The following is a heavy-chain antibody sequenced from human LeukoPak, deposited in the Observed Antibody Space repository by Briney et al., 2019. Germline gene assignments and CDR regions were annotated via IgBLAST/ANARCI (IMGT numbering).Heavy chain of an antibody. Sequence: GGSLRLSCSASGFTFSSYAMHWVRQAPGKGLEYASTISSRGGSTYYIDSVKGRFTISRDSSKNTLYLQMSSLRAEDTAVYYCAFLGGGWLDAFDIWGQGTMVTVSS. D-gene: IGHD5-24*01. CDR1: GFTFSSYA. J-gene: IGHJ3*02. CDR3: AFLGGGWLDAFDI. V-gene: IGHV3-64D*09. CDR2: ISSRGGST.